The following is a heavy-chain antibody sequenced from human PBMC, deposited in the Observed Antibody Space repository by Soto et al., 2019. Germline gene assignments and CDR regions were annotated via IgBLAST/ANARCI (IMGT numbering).Heavy chain of an antibody. CDR2: IYWDDDK. Sequence: QITLKESGPTLVKPTQTLTLTCTFSGFSLSTSGVGVGWIRQPPGKALEWLALIYWDDDKRYSPSLKSRLTITQETSKNPVGLKKAKLGPVDTAPYYRARGIPFGSGGFFDYLGQGTPGPVS. CDR1: GFSLSTSGVG. D-gene: IGHD3-10*01. J-gene: IGHJ4*02. V-gene: IGHV2-5*02. CDR3: ARGIPFGSGGFFDY.